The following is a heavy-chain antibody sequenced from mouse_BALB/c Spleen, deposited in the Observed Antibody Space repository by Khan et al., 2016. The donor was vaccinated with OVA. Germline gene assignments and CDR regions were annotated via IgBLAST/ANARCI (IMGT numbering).Heavy chain of an antibody. D-gene: IGHD2-4*01. Sequence: QVTLKESGPGILQPSQTLSLTCSFSGFSLSASGVGVSWIRQPSGKGLEWLAHIYWDDDKRYNPSLKSRLTISKDASRSQVFLKITSVDTDDTATYYCARRASGVFSDYMFAYWGQGTLVTVSA. V-gene: IGHV8-12*01. J-gene: IGHJ3*01. CDR3: ARRASGVFSDYMFAY. CDR1: GFSLSASGVG. CDR2: IYWDDDK.